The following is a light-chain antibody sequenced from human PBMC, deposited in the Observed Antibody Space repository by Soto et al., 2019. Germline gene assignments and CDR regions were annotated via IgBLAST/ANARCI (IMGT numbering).Light chain of an antibody. Sequence: EIVLTQSPGILSLSPGERATLSCRASQTVSGNYLAWYQQKPGQSPRLLIYGSSDRATGIPDRFSGSGSGPDFTLTINRAEPEDFAVYYCQQYGSSPPYTFGQGTTLEI. CDR1: QTVSGNY. CDR3: QQYGSSPPYT. CDR2: GSS. J-gene: IGKJ2*01. V-gene: IGKV3-20*01.